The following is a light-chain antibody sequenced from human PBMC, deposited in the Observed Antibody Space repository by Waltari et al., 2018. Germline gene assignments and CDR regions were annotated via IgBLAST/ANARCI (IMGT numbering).Light chain of an antibody. J-gene: IGKJ4*01. CDR1: RSVSTN. V-gene: IGKV3-15*01. CDR3: QQYQPWPPIT. Sequence: EILLRQSPATLSVSPGETVSLSCRASRSVSTNLAWYQQKHGEVPRLLIYDVSTRAAGVPARFSGSGSGTEFFLSISGLQSEDFATYYCQQYQPWPPITCGGGTKV. CDR2: DVS.